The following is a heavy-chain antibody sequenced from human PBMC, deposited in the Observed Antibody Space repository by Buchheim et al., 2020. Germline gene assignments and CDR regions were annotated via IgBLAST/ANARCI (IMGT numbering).Heavy chain of an antibody. Sequence: EVQLVESGGGLVQPGGSLRLSCAVSEFSFSDSWMSWVRQAPGIGLEWVANINHDGYEKYYVDSERGRLTISRDNAKNSLYLQMNSLRAEDTAIYYCARDDEQEHFAYWGRGTL. CDR2: INHDGYEK. CDR1: EFSFSDSW. J-gene: IGHJ4*02. CDR3: ARDDEQEHFAY. D-gene: IGHD6-13*01. V-gene: IGHV3-7*04.